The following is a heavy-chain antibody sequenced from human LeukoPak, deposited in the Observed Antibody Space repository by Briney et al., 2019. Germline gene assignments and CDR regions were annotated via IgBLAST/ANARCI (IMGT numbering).Heavy chain of an antibody. J-gene: IGHJ4*02. V-gene: IGHV3-21*05. Sequence: NAGGSLRLSCAASGFTFSSYSMNWVRQAPGMGLEWVSYISSSSYIYYADSVKGRFTISRDNAKNSLYLQMSSLRAEDTAVYYCARGRTTVVTLGGYWGQGTLVTVSS. CDR1: GFTFSSYS. CDR2: ISSSSYI. D-gene: IGHD4-23*01. CDR3: ARGRTTVVTLGGY.